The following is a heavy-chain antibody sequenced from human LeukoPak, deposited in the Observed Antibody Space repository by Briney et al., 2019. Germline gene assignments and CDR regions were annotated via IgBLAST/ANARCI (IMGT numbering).Heavy chain of an antibody. J-gene: IGHJ6*02. D-gene: IGHD3-9*01. Sequence: GGSLRLSCAASGFTVTYTYMSWIRQAPGKGLEWVSYISSSGSTIYYADSVKGRFTISRDNAKNSLYLQMNSLRAEDTAVYYCARDVLRYFDWFTYYYYGMDVWGQGTTVTVSS. V-gene: IGHV3-11*01. CDR2: ISSSGSTI. CDR3: ARDVLRYFDWFTYYYYGMDV. CDR1: GFTVTYTY.